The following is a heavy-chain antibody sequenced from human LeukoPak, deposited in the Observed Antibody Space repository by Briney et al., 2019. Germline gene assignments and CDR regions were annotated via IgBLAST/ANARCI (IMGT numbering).Heavy chain of an antibody. CDR1: GFTFSNAW. Sequence: GGSLRLSCAASGFTFSNAWMSWVRQAPGKGLEWVGRIKSKTDGGTTDYAAPVKGRFTISRDDSKNTLYLQMNSLKTEDTAVYYCTTARSSIAAAGTLDYWGQGTLVTVSS. CDR2: IKSKTDGGTT. V-gene: IGHV3-15*01. D-gene: IGHD6-13*01. CDR3: TTARSSIAAAGTLDY. J-gene: IGHJ4*02.